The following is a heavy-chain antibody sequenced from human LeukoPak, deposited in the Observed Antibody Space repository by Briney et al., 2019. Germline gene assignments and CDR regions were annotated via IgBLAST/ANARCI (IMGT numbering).Heavy chain of an antibody. CDR2: ISASGSTI. V-gene: IGHV3-48*01. CDR1: GFTFSSYS. CDR3: ARAGGGAVAGAYYFDY. J-gene: IGHJ4*02. D-gene: IGHD6-19*01. Sequence: PGGSLRLSCAASGFTFSSYSMNWVRQAPGKGLEWVSYISASGSTIYCADSVKGRFTISRDNAENSLSLYLQMNSLRAEDTAVYYCARAGGGAVAGAYYFDYWGQGTLVTVSS.